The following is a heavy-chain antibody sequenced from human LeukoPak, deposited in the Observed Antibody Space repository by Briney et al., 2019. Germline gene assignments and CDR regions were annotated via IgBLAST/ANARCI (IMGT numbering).Heavy chain of an antibody. J-gene: IGHJ4*02. CDR2: IYYSGST. Sequence: SETLSLTCAVSGGSISSYYWTWIRQPPGKGLEWIGYIYYSGSTKCNPSLKSRVTISVDTSKNQFSLKLSSVTAAGTAVYYCARAVDGYNSDYWGQGTLVTASS. CDR3: ARAVDGYNSDY. V-gene: IGHV4-59*01. D-gene: IGHD5-24*01. CDR1: GGSISSYY.